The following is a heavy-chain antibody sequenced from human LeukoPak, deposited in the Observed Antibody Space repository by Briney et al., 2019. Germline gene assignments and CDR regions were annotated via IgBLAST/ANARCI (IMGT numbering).Heavy chain of an antibody. V-gene: IGHV4-59*08. Sequence: SETLSLTCTVSVDSMSFYYWCWIRESRGKGLGCIGYIYYSGSTYYNPSLKSRVTISVDTSKNQFSLNLDSVTAADTAAYYCARRAGIGQAYFDYWGQRTLVTVSS. J-gene: IGHJ4*02. CDR1: VDSMSFYY. CDR3: ARRAGIGQAYFDY. CDR2: IYYSGST. D-gene: IGHD6-13*01.